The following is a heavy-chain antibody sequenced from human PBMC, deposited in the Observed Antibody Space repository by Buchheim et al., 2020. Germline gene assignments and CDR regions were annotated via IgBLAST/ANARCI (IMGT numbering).Heavy chain of an antibody. CDR2: ISSSSSTK. CDR1: AFTFSSYS. J-gene: IGHJ4*02. D-gene: IGHD2/OR15-2a*01. V-gene: IGHV3-48*01. Sequence: EVQLVESGGGLVQPGGSLRLSCAASAFTFSSYSMNWVRQAPGKGLEWVSYISSSSSTKYYADSVKGRFTISRDNAKNSLYLQLNSLRAEDTAVYYCARQGKYLSFDYWGQGTL. CDR3: ARQGKYLSFDY.